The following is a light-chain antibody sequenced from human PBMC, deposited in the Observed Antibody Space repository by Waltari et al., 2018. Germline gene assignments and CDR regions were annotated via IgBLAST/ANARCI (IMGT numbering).Light chain of an antibody. CDR2: AAS. CDR3: QQCYSTPLT. Sequence: DIQLTQSLSSLSASVGDRVTITCRASQSISNYLNWYQQKPGKAPKVVISAASSLQSGVPSRFSGSGSGTAFTLTISSLQPEDFATYYCQQCYSTPLTFGGGTKVE. CDR1: QSISNY. J-gene: IGKJ4*01. V-gene: IGKV1-39*01.